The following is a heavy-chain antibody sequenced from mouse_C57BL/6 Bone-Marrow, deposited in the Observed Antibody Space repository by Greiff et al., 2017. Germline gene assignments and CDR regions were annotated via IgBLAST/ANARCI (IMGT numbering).Heavy chain of an antibody. CDR3: TRTILVTTVVATRAMDY. J-gene: IGHJ4*01. Sequence: VQLQQSGTVLARPGASVKMSCKTSGYTFTSYWMHWVKQRPGQGLEWIGAIYPGNSDTSYNQKFKGKAKLTAVTSASTAYMVLSRLTNEDSAVYYCTRTILVTTVVATRAMDYWGQGTSVTVSS. V-gene: IGHV1-5*01. CDR1: GYTFTSYW. CDR2: IYPGNSDT. D-gene: IGHD1-1*01.